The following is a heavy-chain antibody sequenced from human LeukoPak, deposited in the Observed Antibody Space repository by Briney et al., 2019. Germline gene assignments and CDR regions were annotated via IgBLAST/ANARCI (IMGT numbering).Heavy chain of an antibody. D-gene: IGHD3-3*01. Sequence: PGGPLRLSCAASGFTFSSYAMSWLRQAPGKGLEWVSAISGSGGSTYYADSVKGRFNISRDNSKNTLYLQMNSLRAEDTAVYYCAKGLIPFSRDYDFWSGYYGGLDYWGQGTLVTVSP. CDR3: AKGLIPFSRDYDFWSGYYGGLDY. V-gene: IGHV3-23*01. CDR1: GFTFSSYA. J-gene: IGHJ4*02. CDR2: ISGSGGST.